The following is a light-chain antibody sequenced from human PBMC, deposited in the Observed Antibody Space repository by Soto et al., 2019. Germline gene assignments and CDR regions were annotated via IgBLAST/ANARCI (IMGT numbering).Light chain of an antibody. CDR2: DAS. CDR1: QTISSW. J-gene: IGKJ1*01. Sequence: DIQITQSPSTLSGSVGDRVTITCRASQTISSWLAWYQQKPGKAPKLLIYDASSLESGVPSRFSGSGSGTEFTLTISSLQPDDFATYYCQHYNSYSEAFGQGTKVDI. V-gene: IGKV1-5*01. CDR3: QHYNSYSEA.